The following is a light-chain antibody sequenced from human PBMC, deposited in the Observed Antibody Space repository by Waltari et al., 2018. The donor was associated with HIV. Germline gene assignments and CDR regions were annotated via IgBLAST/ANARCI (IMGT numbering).Light chain of an antibody. Sequence: QSALTQPPSASGSPGPSVTFPCTGTSRDVGAYNFVSWYQQHPGQAPKLIIYGVNQRPSGVPDRFSGSKSGNTASLTVSGLQADDEADYYCSSYAGPNHLLFGGGTRLTVL. V-gene: IGLV2-8*01. J-gene: IGLJ2*01. CDR1: SRDVGAYNF. CDR2: GVN. CDR3: SSYAGPNHLL.